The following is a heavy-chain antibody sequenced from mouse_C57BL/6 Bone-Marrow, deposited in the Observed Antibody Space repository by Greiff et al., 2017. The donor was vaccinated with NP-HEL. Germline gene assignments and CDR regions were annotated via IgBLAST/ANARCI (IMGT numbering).Heavy chain of an antibody. CDR1: GFTFSDYY. CDR3: ARCPAYYYCSSFDY. J-gene: IGHJ2*01. CDR2: INYDGSST. D-gene: IGHD1-1*01. Sequence: EVKVVESEGGLVQPGSSMKLSCTASGFTFSDYYMAWVRQVPEKGLEWVANINYDGSSTYYLDSLKSRFIISRDNAKNILYLQMSSLKSEDTATYYCARCPAYYYCSSFDYWGQGTTLTVSS. V-gene: IGHV5-16*01.